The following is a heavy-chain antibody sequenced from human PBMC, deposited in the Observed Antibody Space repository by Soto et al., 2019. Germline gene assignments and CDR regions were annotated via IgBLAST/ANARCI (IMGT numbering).Heavy chain of an antibody. CDR2: ISCDGSNK. J-gene: IGHJ4*02. D-gene: IGHD3-3*01. CDR3: AKDFGDCYDY. Sequence: GGSLRLSCAASGFTFSSYGMHWVRQAPGKGLEWVAVISCDGSNKYYADSVKGRFTISRDNSKNTLYLQMNSLRAEDTAVYYCAKDFGDCYDYWAREPWSPSPQ. V-gene: IGHV3-30*18. CDR1: GFTFSSYG.